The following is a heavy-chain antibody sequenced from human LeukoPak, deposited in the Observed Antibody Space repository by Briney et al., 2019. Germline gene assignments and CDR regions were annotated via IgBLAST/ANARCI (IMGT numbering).Heavy chain of an antibody. CDR1: GYSFTSYW. D-gene: IGHD3-9*01. J-gene: IGHJ4*02. CDR3: ARPEDILTGALDY. CDR2: IYPGGSDT. V-gene: IGHV5-51*01. Sequence: GESLKISCKGSGYSFTSYWIGWVRQMPGKGLEWMGIIYPGGSDTRYSPSFQGQVTISADKSISTAYLQWSSLKASDTAMYYCARPEDILTGALDYWGQGTLVTVSS.